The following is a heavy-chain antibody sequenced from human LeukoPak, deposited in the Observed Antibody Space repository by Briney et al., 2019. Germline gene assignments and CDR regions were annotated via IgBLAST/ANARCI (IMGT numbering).Heavy chain of an antibody. CDR2: MRGDGSAI. CDR3: ARTTDLDF. V-gene: IGHV3-7*02. J-gene: IGHJ4*02. CDR1: GFTFSGYW. Sequence: GGSLRLSCAASGFTFSGYWMTWVRQAPGKGLEWVANMRGDGSAIYYVDSVKGRFTISRDNAKNSLYLQMNSLRAEDTAIYYCARTTDLDFWGQGTLVTVSS. D-gene: IGHD4-17*01.